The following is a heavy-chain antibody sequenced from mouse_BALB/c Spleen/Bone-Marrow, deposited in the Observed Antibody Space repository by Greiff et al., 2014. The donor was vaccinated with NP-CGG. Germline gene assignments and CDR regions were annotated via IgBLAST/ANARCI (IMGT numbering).Heavy chain of an antibody. V-gene: IGHV5-2*03. D-gene: IGHD2-1*01. J-gene: IGHJ4*01. CDR1: ECEFPSHD. Sequence: EVKVEESGGGLVQPGESLKLSCESNECEFPSHDMSWVRKTPEKRLELVAAINSDGGSTYYPDTMERRFIISRDNTKKTLYLQMSSLRSEDTALYYCARHGNYFYYAMDYWGQGTSVTVSS. CDR2: INSDGGST. CDR3: ARHGNYFYYAMDY.